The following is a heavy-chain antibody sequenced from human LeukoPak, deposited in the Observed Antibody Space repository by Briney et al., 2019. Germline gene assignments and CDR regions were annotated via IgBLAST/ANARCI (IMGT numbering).Heavy chain of an antibody. J-gene: IGHJ4*02. CDR1: GFTFSSYA. D-gene: IGHD2-15*01. Sequence: GGSLRLSCAASGFTFSSYAMNWVGQAPGRGLEWVSTISGSDGSTYYADSVKGRFTISRDNSKNTLYLQMNSLRAEDTAVYYCAKSKVVAATMGRFDYWGQGTLVTVSS. CDR2: ISGSDGST. V-gene: IGHV3-23*01. CDR3: AKSKVVAATMGRFDY.